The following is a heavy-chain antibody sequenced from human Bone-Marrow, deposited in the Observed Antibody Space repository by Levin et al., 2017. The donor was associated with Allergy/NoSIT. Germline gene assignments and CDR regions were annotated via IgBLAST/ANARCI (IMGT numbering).Heavy chain of an antibody. V-gene: IGHV3-30*04. CDR2: ISYDGSNK. Sequence: PGGSLRLSCAASGFTFSSYAIYWVRQAPGKGLEWVAVISYDGSNKYYADSVKGRFTISRDNSKNTLYLQINSLRAEDTAVYYCARGPLPTVTFAEYFQQWGQGTLVTVSS. CDR3: ARGPLPTVTFAEYFQQ. CDR1: GFTFSSYA. J-gene: IGHJ1*01. D-gene: IGHD4-17*01.